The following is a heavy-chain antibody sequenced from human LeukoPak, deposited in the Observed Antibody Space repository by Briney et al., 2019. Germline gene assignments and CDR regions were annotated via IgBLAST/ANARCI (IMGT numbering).Heavy chain of an antibody. J-gene: IGHJ4*02. V-gene: IGHV3-30*02. CDR3: ARTGGRFGELYRLDY. CDR1: GFTFSSYG. CDR2: IRYDGSNK. Sequence: PGGSLRLSCAASGFTFSSYGMHWVREAPGKGLEWVAFIRYDGSNKYYADSVKGRFTISRDNSKNTLYLQMNSLRAEDTVVYYCARTGGRFGELYRLDYWGQGTLVTVSS. D-gene: IGHD3-10*01.